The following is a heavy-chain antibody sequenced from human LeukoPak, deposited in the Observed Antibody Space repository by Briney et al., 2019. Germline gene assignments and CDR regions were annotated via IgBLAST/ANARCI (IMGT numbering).Heavy chain of an antibody. CDR2: ISSSSSTI. J-gene: IGHJ2*01. V-gene: IGHV3-48*01. D-gene: IGHD2-2*01. Sequence: GGSLRLSCAASGFTFSSYSMNWVRQAPGKGLEWVSYISSSSSTIYYADSVKGRFTISRDNSKNTLYLQMNSLRAEDTAVYYCARDGDIVVVPAAMHWYFDLWGRGTLVTVSS. CDR1: GFTFSSYS. CDR3: ARDGDIVVVPAAMHWYFDL.